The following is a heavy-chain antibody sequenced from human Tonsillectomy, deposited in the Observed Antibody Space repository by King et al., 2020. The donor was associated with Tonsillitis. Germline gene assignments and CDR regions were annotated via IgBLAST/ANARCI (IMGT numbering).Heavy chain of an antibody. CDR2: ISWNSGSI. D-gene: IGHD3-3*01. Sequence: VQLVESGGGLVQPGRSLRLSCAASGFTFDDYAIHWVRQAPGKGLEWVSGISWNSGSIGYADSVKGRFTISRDNAKNSLYLQMNSLRAEDTALYYCAKGPSLWSGYYYYYYYMDVWGKGTTVTVSS. V-gene: IGHV3-9*01. CDR3: AKGPSLWSGYYYYYYYMDV. J-gene: IGHJ6*03. CDR1: GFTFDDYA.